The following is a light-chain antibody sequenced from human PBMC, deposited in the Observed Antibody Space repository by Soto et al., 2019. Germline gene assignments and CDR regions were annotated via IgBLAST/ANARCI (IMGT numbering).Light chain of an antibody. Sequence: SLSCMASQSVSSNLAWYQQKPGQAPRLLIYGASTRATGIPARFSDSGSGTEFTLTISSLQSEDFAVYYCQQYNNWPLFGGGTKVDIK. CDR2: GAS. CDR1: QSVSSN. J-gene: IGKJ4*01. V-gene: IGKV3-15*01. CDR3: QQYNNWPL.